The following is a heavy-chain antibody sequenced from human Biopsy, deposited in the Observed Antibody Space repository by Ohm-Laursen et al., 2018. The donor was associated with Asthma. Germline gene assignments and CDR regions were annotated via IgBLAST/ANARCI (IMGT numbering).Heavy chain of an antibody. V-gene: IGHV3-30*03. CDR1: GFSFSNYG. CDR2: ISFDGTNR. Sequence: SLRLSCTAPGFSFSNYGMHWVRQAPGKGLDWVAVISFDGTNRNYTDSVKGRFTISRDNSRNTLHLQMNSLRAEDTAVYYCARSDDMGVWGQGTTVTVSS. J-gene: IGHJ6*02. CDR3: ARSDDMGV.